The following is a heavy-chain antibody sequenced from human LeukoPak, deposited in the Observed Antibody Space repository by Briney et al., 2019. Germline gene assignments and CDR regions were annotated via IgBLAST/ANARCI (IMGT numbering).Heavy chain of an antibody. CDR1: GFTFSSYG. J-gene: IGHJ4*02. CDR2: IRYDGSNK. D-gene: IGHD5-18*01. CDR3: AREGRDTAGYFDY. Sequence: QPGGSLRLSCAASGFTFSSYGMHWVRQAPGKGLEWVAFIRYDGSNKYYADSVKGRFTISRDNSKNTLYLQMNSLRAEDTAVYYCAREGRDTAGYFDYWGQGSLVTVSS. V-gene: IGHV3-30*02.